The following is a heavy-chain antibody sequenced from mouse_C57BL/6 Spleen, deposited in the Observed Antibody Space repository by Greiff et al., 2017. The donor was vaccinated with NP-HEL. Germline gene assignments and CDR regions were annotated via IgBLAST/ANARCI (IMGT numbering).Heavy chain of an antibody. J-gene: IGHJ2*01. V-gene: IGHV1-54*01. CDR2: INPGSGGT. D-gene: IGHD1-1*02. CDR3: ARSPSCGKRDFDY. Sequence: VQLQQSGAELVRPGTSVKVSCKASGYAFTNYLIEWVKQRPGQGLEWIGVINPGSGGTNYNEKFKGKATLTADKSSSTAYMQLSSLASEDSAVSFCARSPSCGKRDFDYWGQGTTLTVSS. CDR1: GYAFTNYL.